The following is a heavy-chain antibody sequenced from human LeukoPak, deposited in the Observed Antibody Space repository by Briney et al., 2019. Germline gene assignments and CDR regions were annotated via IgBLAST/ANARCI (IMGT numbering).Heavy chain of an antibody. CDR2: ISTRGRT. CDR3: ARDLLRGVTGSWFEAFDI. V-gene: IGHV4-61*02. Sequence: PSETLSLTCTVSGGSISSGPYYWNWIRQPAGKGLEWIGRISTRGRTSYNPSLKSRLTLSIDTSNNQFSLSLISVTAADTAMYFCARDLLRGVTGSWFEAFDIWGQGTMVTVSS. CDR1: GGSISSGPYY. J-gene: IGHJ3*02. D-gene: IGHD6-13*01.